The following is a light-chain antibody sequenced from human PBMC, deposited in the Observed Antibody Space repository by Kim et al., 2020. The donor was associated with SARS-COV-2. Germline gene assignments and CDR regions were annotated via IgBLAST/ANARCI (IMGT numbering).Light chain of an antibody. V-gene: IGKV3-20*01. Sequence: LSSADTTTPPSRASRRCGRNYLAWFQQKPGQAPRLLIRGASTRATGIPDRFSGSGSGTDFALTISSLEPEDFAVYYCQQYASAPDTFGQGTKLEI. CDR3: QQYASAPDT. J-gene: IGKJ2*01. CDR1: RRCGRNY. CDR2: GAS.